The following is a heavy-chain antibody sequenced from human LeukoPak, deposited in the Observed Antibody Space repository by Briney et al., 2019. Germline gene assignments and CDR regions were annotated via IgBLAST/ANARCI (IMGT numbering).Heavy chain of an antibody. Sequence: GGSLRLSCAASGFSFDDYGMSWVRQAPGKGLEWVSGINWNGGSTGYADSVKGRFTISRDNAKNSLYLQMNSLRAEDTALYYCARRITMVRGVNIRYYFDYWGQGTLVTVSS. V-gene: IGHV3-20*04. CDR2: INWNGGST. CDR1: GFSFDDYG. J-gene: IGHJ4*02. D-gene: IGHD3-10*01. CDR3: ARRITMVRGVNIRYYFDY.